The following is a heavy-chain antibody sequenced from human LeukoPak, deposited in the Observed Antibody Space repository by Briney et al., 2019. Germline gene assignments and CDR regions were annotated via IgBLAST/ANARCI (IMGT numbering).Heavy chain of an antibody. CDR2: IIGDGTRT. CDR1: GFSFSYYW. CDR3: ARDGGYRGYDADC. J-gene: IGHJ4*02. V-gene: IGHV3-74*01. D-gene: IGHD5-12*01. Sequence: GGSLRLSCAASGFSFSYYWMHWVRQGSGKGPVWVSRIIGDGTRTDYADSVKGRFTISRDNAKSTLYLQMNSLRAEDTAVYYCARDGGYRGYDADCWGQGTLVTVSS.